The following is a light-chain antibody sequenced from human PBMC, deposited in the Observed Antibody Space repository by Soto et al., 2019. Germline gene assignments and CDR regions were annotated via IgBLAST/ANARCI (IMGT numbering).Light chain of an antibody. CDR3: AAWDDSLNGRV. CDR2: SNN. J-gene: IGLJ1*01. CDR1: SSNIGSNT. Sequence: QSALTQPPSASGTPGQRVTISCSGSSSNIGSNTVNWYQQLPGTAPKLLIYSNNQRPSGVPDRFSGSKSGTSASLAISGLQSEDEADYYSAAWDDSLNGRVFGTGTKVTVL. V-gene: IGLV1-44*01.